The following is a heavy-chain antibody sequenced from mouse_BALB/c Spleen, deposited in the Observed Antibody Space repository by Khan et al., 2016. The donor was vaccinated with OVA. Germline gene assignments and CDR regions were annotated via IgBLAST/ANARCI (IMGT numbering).Heavy chain of an antibody. CDR1: GYTFTSYW. V-gene: IGHV1S81*02. J-gene: IGHJ1*01. Sequence: QVQLKESGAELVKPGASVKLSCKASGYTFTSYWIHWMKQRPGQGLEWIGEINPSSGRTNYYENFKNKATLTVDRSSSTAYMQLSSLTSEDSTVYYCARGYWYFDVWGAGTTVTVSS. CDR3: ARGYWYFDV. CDR2: INPSSGRT.